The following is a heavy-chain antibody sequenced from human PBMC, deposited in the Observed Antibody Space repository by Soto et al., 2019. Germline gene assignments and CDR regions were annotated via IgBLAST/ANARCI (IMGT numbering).Heavy chain of an antibody. CDR2: IIPILGIA. J-gene: IGHJ6*02. V-gene: IGHV1-69*04. CDR3: AGKLVWVVAGGVGGGRYGMDV. Sequence: ASVKVSCKASGGTFSSYAISWVRQAPGQGLEWMGRIIPILGIANYAQKFQGRVTITADKSTSTAYMELSSLRSEDTAVYFCAGKLVWVVAGGVGGGRYGMDVWGQGTTVTVSS. D-gene: IGHD3-16*01. CDR1: GGTFSSYA.